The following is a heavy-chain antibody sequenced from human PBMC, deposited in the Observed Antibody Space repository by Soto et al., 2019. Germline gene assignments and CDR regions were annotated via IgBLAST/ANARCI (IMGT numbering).Heavy chain of an antibody. Sequence: GGSLRLSCAASGFTFTRYSMNWVRQAPGKGLEWVSSISSTTNYIYYGDSMRGRFTISRDNAKNSLYLEMNSLRAEDTAVYYCARESEDLTSNLDYWGQGTLVTVSS. CDR3: ARESEDLTSNLDY. J-gene: IGHJ4*02. V-gene: IGHV3-21*06. CDR2: ISSTTNYI. CDR1: GFTFTRYS.